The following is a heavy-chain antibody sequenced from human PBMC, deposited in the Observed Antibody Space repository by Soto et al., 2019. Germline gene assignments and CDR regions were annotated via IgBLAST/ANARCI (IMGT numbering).Heavy chain of an antibody. V-gene: IGHV1-69*12. Sequence: QVQLLQSGAEVKKPGSSVRVSCEASGGTFRTYAISWVRQAPGQGLEWMGEIIPIFGTVNYAQKFQGRVTITADESTTTVYMDLRSLRSEDTAVYYCGKGAVAGTPTSYYYYGMDVWGQGTTVTVSS. CDR3: GKGAVAGTPTSYYYYGMDV. J-gene: IGHJ6*02. CDR2: IIPIFGTV. D-gene: IGHD6-19*01. CDR1: GGTFRTYA.